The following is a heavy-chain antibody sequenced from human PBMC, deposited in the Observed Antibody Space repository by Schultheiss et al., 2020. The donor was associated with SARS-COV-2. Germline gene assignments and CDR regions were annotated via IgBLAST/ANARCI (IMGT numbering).Heavy chain of an antibody. V-gene: IGHV3-74*01. CDR1: GFTFSSYW. J-gene: IGHJ6*02. Sequence: GGSLRLSCAASGFTFSSYWMHWVRQAPGKGLVWVSRINSDGSSTYYADSVKGRFTISRDNSKNTLYLQMNSLRAEDTAVYYCAKWPSSSPNYYYGMDVWGQGTTVTVSS. CDR3: AKWPSSSPNYYYGMDV. CDR2: INSDGSST. D-gene: IGHD6-6*01.